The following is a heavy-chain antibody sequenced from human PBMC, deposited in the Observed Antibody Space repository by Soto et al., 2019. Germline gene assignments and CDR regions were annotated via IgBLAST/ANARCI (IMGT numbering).Heavy chain of an antibody. CDR2: IYYSGST. CDR3: AGGVAILGP. Sequence: SDTLSLTCTVSGDSSSSYYWSWIRQPPGKGLEWIGYIYYSGSTNYNPSLKSRVTISVDTPKNQFSLKLTSVTAADTAVYYCAGGVAILGPWGRGSSVIVSA. CDR1: GDSSSSYY. V-gene: IGHV4-59*13. D-gene: IGHD2-2*02. J-gene: IGHJ5*02.